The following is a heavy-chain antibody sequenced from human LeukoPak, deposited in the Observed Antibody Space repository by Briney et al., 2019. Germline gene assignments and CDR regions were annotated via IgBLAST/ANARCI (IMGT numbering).Heavy chain of an antibody. V-gene: IGHV3-48*01. CDR1: GLTLSRYS. J-gene: IGHJ4*02. CDR3: ARDSNFYDSGTYWGYYFDY. Sequence: GGSLRLSCAASGLTLSRYSMNWVRPAPGKGLEWVSYISSSSSNVNYAESVKGRFTISRDNAKNSLYLQTNSLRAEDTAVYYCARDSNFYDSGTYWGYYFDYWGQGTLVTVSS. D-gene: IGHD3-10*01. CDR2: ISSSSSNV.